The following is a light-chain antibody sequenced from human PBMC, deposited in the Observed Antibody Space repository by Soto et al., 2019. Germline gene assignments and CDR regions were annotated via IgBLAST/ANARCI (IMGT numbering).Light chain of an antibody. CDR1: QSVSSSY. CDR2: DAS. J-gene: IGKJ5*01. V-gene: IGKV3D-20*02. Sequence: EIVLTQSPDTLSLSPGERATLSCRASQSVSSSYLAWYQQKPGQAPRLLIYDASSRAPGIPARFSGSGTGTDFTLTISSLEPEDSAVYHCQQRSNWPSITFGQGTRLEIK. CDR3: QQRSNWPSIT.